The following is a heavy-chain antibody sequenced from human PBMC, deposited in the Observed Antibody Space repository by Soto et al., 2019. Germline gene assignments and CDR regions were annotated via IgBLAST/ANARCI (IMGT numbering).Heavy chain of an antibody. V-gene: IGHV3-30-3*01. Sequence: QVQLVESGGGVVQPGRSLRLSCAASGFTFSSYAMHWVRQAPGKGLEWVAVISYDGSNKYYADSVKGRFTISRDNSKNTLYLQMNSLRAEDTAVYYCARPYSSGWYHFDYWGQGTLVTVSS. CDR2: ISYDGSNK. CDR3: ARPYSSGWYHFDY. CDR1: GFTFSSYA. J-gene: IGHJ4*02. D-gene: IGHD6-19*01.